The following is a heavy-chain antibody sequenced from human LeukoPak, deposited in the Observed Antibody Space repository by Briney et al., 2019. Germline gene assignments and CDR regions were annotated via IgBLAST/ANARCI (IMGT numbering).Heavy chain of an antibody. J-gene: IGHJ4*02. V-gene: IGHV3-11*01. CDR3: AFTTRWAPFDY. CDR2: ISSSGSTT. CDR1: GFTFSDYY. D-gene: IGHD1-14*01. Sequence: GGSLRLSCAASGFTFSDYYMSWIRQAPGKGLEWVSYISSSGSTTYYADSVKGRFTISRDNAKNSLYLQMNSLRAEDTAVYYCAFTTRWAPFDYWGQGTLVTVSS.